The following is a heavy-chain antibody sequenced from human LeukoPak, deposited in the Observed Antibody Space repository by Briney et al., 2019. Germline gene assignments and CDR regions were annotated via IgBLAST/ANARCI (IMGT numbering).Heavy chain of an antibody. V-gene: IGHV4-4*07. CDR1: GDSISSYY. CDR3: ARYIAVTGPSRAVDI. D-gene: IGHD6-19*01. J-gene: IGHJ3*02. Sequence: SETLSLTCTVSGDSISSYYWAWIRQPAGKGLKWIGRIFISGSTNYNPSLKRRVTMSVDPSKNQFSLKLSSVTAADTAVYYCARYIAVTGPSRAVDIWGQGTMVTVSS. CDR2: IFISGST.